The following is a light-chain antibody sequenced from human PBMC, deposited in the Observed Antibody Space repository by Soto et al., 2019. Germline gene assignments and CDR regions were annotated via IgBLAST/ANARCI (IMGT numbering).Light chain of an antibody. CDR3: QSSDSSDTRV. CDR2: KEI. Sequence: SSELTQPPSVSVSPGQTARITCSGYSFPRKHGYWYQQKTGQAPVLLIYKEIERPSGIPERFSGSISGTTITLTIRGVQAEDEADYSCQSSDSSDTRVFGGGTKLTVL. CDR1: SFPRKH. J-gene: IGLJ3*02. V-gene: IGLV3-25*02.